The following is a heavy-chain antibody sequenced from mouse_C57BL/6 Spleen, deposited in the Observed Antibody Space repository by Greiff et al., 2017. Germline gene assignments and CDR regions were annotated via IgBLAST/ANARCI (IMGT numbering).Heavy chain of an antibody. Sequence: EVTLVESGGDLVKPGGSLKLSCAASGFTFSSYGMSWVRQTPDKRLEWVATISSGGSYTYYPDSVKGRFTISRDNAKNTLYLQMSSLKSEDTAMYYGARQRVVDWYVDVWGTGTTVTVSS. D-gene: IGHD1-1*01. J-gene: IGHJ1*03. CDR2: ISSGGSYT. CDR1: GFTFSSYG. V-gene: IGHV5-6*01. CDR3: ARQRVVDWYVDV.